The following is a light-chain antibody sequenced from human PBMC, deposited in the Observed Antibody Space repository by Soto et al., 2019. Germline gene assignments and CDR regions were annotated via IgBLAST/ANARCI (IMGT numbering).Light chain of an antibody. Sequence: DIQMTQSPSTLSASVGDRVTITCRASQSISSWLAWYQQKPGKAPKLRIYDASSLERGVPSRFSGSGSGTEVTLTISSLQPDDFATYYCQQYNSYLWTFGQGTKVDIK. CDR2: DAS. J-gene: IGKJ1*01. CDR3: QQYNSYLWT. CDR1: QSISSW. V-gene: IGKV1-5*01.